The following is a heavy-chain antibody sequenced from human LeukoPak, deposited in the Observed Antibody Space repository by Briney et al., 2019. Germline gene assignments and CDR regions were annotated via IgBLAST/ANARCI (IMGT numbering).Heavy chain of an antibody. CDR3: ARDRSGWYRWFDP. CDR2: ISGSGNTR. CDR1: GFTFSIYW. Sequence: PGGSLRLSCAASGFTFSIYWMSWVRQAPGKGLEWVSYISGSGNTRYYADSVKGRFTISRDNAKNSLYLQMNSLRADDTAVYYCARDRSGWYRWFDPWGQGTLVTVSS. J-gene: IGHJ5*02. V-gene: IGHV3-48*04. D-gene: IGHD6-19*01.